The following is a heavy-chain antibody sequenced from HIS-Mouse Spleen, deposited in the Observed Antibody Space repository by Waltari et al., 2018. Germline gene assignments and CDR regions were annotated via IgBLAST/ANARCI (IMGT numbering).Heavy chain of an antibody. V-gene: IGHV4-39*07. D-gene: IGHD6-13*01. J-gene: IGHJ2*01. CDR1: VGSLSSSLYY. Sequence: QLQLQESGPRLVKPSETLSLTCTLSVGSLSSSLYYCGWIRQPQGKGLEWIGSIYYSGSTYYNPSLKSRVTISVDTSKNQFSLKLSSVTAADTAVYYCAREIPYSSSWYDWYFDLWGRGTLVTVSS. CDR2: IYYSGST. CDR3: AREIPYSSSWYDWYFDL.